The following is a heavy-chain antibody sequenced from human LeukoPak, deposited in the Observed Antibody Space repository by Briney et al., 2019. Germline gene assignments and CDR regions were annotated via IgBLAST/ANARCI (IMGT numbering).Heavy chain of an antibody. V-gene: IGHV4-39*01. D-gene: IGHD3-16*01. CDR3: ARQDHQFGWFDP. CDR1: VDSLMSSSYD. J-gene: IGHJ5*02. Sequence: SETLSLTCSVSVDSLMSSSYDCGWIRQPPGKGLEWIATMYYSGSTNYNPSLKSRVTISVDTSKNQLSLKLSSVTAADTAVYYCARQDHQFGWFDPWGQGTLVTVSS. CDR2: MYYSGST.